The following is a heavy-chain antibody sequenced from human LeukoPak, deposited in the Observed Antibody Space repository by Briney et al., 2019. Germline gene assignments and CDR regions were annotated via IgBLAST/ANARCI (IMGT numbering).Heavy chain of an antibody. Sequence: SETLSLTCTVSGDSISSSSHYWGWIRQPPGKTLEWIGSLHHTGRSYSSAALKGRVNISMDMSKSQFSLKLNFVTAADSGVYYCVAEMTASAAFDIWGRGTLVAVSS. CDR3: VAEMTASAAFDI. D-gene: IGHD2-21*02. V-gene: IGHV4-39*01. CDR1: GDSISSSSHY. CDR2: LHHTGRS. J-gene: IGHJ3*02.